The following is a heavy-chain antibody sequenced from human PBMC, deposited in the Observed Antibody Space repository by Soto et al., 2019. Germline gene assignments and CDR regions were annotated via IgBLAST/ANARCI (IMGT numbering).Heavy chain of an antibody. J-gene: IGHJ4*02. CDR2: ISAHNGNT. Sequence: QVHLVQSGAEVKKPGASVKVSCKGSGYAFTTYGITWVRQAPGQGLEGMGWISAHNGNTNYAQKLQGRGTGTRDTSTSTAYMELRSLRPDDTAVDYWARGRDGDDWGQGALVTVSS. V-gene: IGHV1-18*01. CDR3: ARGRDGDD. CDR1: GYAFTTYG.